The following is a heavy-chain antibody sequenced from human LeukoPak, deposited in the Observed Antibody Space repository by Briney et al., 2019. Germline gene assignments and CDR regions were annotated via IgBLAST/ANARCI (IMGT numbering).Heavy chain of an antibody. CDR1: GFTFSSYS. J-gene: IGHJ6*03. CDR2: ISSSSSYI. D-gene: IGHD3-22*01. V-gene: IGHV3-21*04. Sequence: GGSLRLSCAASGFTFSSYSMNWVRQAPGKGLEWVSSISSSSSYIYYADSVKGRFTISRDNAKNSLYLQMNSLRAEDTAVYYCARGYDSSGYYPYYYYYYMDVWGKGTTVTVSS. CDR3: ARGYDSSGYYPYYYYYYMDV.